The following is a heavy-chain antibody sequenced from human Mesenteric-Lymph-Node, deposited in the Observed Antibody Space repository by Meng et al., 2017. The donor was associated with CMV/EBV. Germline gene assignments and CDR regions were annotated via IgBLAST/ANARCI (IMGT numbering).Heavy chain of an antibody. V-gene: IGHV3-7*01. Sequence: GGSLRLSCAASGFTFSSYWMSWVRQAPGKGLEWVANIKQDGSEKYYVDSVKGRFTISRDNAKNSLYLQMNSLRAEDTAVYYCARLSIRGVGAFDIWGQGTMVTVSS. D-gene: IGHD3-3*01. CDR2: IKQDGSEK. J-gene: IGHJ3*02. CDR1: GFTFSSYW. CDR3: ARLSIRGVGAFDI.